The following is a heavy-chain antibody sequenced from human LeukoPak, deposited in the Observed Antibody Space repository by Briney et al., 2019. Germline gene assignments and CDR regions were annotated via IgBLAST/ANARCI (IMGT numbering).Heavy chain of an antibody. D-gene: IGHD3-10*01. Sequence: GGSLRLSCAASGFTFSSYGMHWVRQAPGKGLEWVAVISYDGSNKYYADSVKGRSPISRDNSKNTLFLQMNSLRAEDTAVYYCAKGAMVRGVLDYWGHGTLVTVSS. V-gene: IGHV3-30*18. CDR1: GFTFSSYG. CDR3: AKGAMVRGVLDY. CDR2: ISYDGSNK. J-gene: IGHJ4*01.